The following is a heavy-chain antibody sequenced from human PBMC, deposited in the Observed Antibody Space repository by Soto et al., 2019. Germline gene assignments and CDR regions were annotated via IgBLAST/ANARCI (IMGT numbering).Heavy chain of an antibody. J-gene: IGHJ6*02. D-gene: IGHD2-15*01. CDR1: GGTFSSYA. V-gene: IGHV1-69*01. Sequence: QVQLVQSGAEVKKPGSSVKVSCKASGGTFSSYAISWVRQAPGQGLEWMGGIIPIFGTANYAQKFQGRVTITADESTSTAYMELSSLRSEYTAVYYCSLAYCSGGSCYYYYYYGMDVWGQGTTVTVSS. CDR3: SLAYCSGGSCYYYYYYGMDV. CDR2: IIPIFGTA.